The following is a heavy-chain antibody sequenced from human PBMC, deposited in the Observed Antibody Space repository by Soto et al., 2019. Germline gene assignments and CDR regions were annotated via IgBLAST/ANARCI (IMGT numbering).Heavy chain of an antibody. CDR3: ARVTTARNFDY. D-gene: IGHD3-3*01. CDR2: IYYSGST. CDR1: GGSVSSGSYY. J-gene: IGHJ4*02. Sequence: QVQLQESGPGLVKPSETLSLTCTVSGGSVSSGSYYWSWIRQPPGKGLEWIGYIYYSGSTNYNPSLKSRVTISVDTSKNQFSLKLSSVTAADTAVYYCARVTTARNFDYWGQGTLVTVSS. V-gene: IGHV4-61*01.